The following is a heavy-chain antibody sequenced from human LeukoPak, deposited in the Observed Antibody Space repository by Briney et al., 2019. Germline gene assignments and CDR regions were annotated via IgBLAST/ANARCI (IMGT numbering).Heavy chain of an antibody. CDR3: ARLGTTVTTLHAFDI. J-gene: IGHJ3*02. Sequence: SETLSLTCAVYGGSFSGYYWSWIRQPPGKGLEWIGEINHSGSTNYNPSLKSRVTISVDTSKNQFSLKLSSVTAADTAVYYCARLGTTVTTLHAFDIWGQGTMVTVSS. CDR1: GGSFSGYY. CDR2: INHSGST. V-gene: IGHV4-34*01. D-gene: IGHD4-17*01.